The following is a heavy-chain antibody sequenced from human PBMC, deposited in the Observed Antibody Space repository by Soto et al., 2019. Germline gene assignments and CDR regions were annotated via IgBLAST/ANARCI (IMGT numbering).Heavy chain of an antibody. Sequence: SVEVCCEAPGYAIATLFMHWARHSTEQGLEWMGVINPVYPAGRSTTYAQKFQGRVTMTTDTSTSTVYMELSRLRSDDTAVYYCAREAIVAGVTTGMDVCGQRTTGTLYS. J-gene: IGHJ6*02. D-gene: IGHD3-10*01. CDR2: INPVYPAGRST. CDR3: AREAIVAGVTTGMDV. CDR1: GYAIATLF. V-gene: IGHV1-46*01.